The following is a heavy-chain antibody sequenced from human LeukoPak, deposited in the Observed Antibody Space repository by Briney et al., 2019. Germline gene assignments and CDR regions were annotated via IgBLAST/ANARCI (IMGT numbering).Heavy chain of an antibody. J-gene: IGHJ4*02. CDR2: IYYSGST. CDR1: GGSISSSSYY. Sequence: TSETLSLTCTVSGGSISSSSYYWGWIRQPPGKGLEWIGSIYYSGSTYYNPSLKSRVTISVDTSKNQFSLKLSSVTAADTAVYYCARRDDYGDYRDYWGQGTLDTVSS. D-gene: IGHD4-17*01. V-gene: IGHV4-39*01. CDR3: ARRDDYGDYRDY.